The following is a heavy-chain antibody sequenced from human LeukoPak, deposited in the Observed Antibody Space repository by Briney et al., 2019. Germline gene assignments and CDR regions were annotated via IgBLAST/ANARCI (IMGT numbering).Heavy chain of an antibody. CDR1: GYTFTLYS. CDR3: ARDRQWRVDIDF. D-gene: IGHD6-19*01. CDR2: INPNSGGT. J-gene: IGHJ4*02. Sequence: ASVKVSCKPFGYTFTLYSMNWVGQFPGQGLEWMGWINPNSGGTNYAQKFQGRVTMTRDTSISTAYMELSRLRSDDTAVYYCARDRQWRVDIDFCGQGNLVTVSS. V-gene: IGHV1-2*02.